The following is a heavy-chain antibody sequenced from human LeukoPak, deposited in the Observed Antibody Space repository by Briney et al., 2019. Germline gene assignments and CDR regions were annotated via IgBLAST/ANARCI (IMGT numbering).Heavy chain of an antibody. CDR3: AKATDYGDVYYFDY. CDR2: INSDGSSI. J-gene: IGHJ4*02. Sequence: QTGGSLRLSCAASGFTFSSHWMHWVRQAPGKGLVWVSRINSDGSSISYADSVKGRFTISRDNAKNTLYLQMNSLRAEDTAVYYCAKATDYGDVYYFDYWGQGTLVTVSS. CDR1: GFTFSSHW. V-gene: IGHV3-74*01. D-gene: IGHD4-17*01.